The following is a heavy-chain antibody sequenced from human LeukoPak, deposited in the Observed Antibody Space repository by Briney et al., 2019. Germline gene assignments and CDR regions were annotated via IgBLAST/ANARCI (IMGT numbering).Heavy chain of an antibody. J-gene: IGHJ4*02. CDR1: GGSISSYY. D-gene: IGHD6-19*01. Sequence: PSETLSLTCTVSGGSISSYYWSWIRQPAGKGREWIGRIYTSGSTNYNPSLKSRVTISVDKSKNQFSLKLSSVTAADTAVYYCARDRQWLVDYWGQGTLVTVSS. V-gene: IGHV4-4*07. CDR2: IYTSGST. CDR3: ARDRQWLVDY.